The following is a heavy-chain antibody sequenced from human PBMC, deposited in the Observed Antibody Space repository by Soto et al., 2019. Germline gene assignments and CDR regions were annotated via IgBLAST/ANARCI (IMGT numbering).Heavy chain of an antibody. V-gene: IGHV3-23*01. D-gene: IGHD2-15*01. CDR1: GFTFSSYA. CDR3: ASSLIEVAAMGYFDY. Sequence: GESLKISCAASGFTFSSYAMSWVRQAPGKGLEWVSAISGSGGSTYYADSVKGRFTISRDNSKNTLYLQMNSLRAEDTAVYYCASSLIEVAAMGYFDYWGQGTLVTVSS. J-gene: IGHJ4*02. CDR2: ISGSGGST.